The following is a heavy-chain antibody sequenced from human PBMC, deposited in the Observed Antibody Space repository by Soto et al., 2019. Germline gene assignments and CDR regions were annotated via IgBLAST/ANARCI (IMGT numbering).Heavy chain of an antibody. V-gene: IGHV3-23*01. CDR1: GFTFSSYA. CDR3: AKTYGYYFDY. J-gene: IGHJ4*02. CDR2: MSGSGGST. Sequence: GGSLRLSCAASGFTFSSYAMSWVRQAPGKGLEWVSAMSGSGGSTYYADSVKGRFTISRDNPKNTRYLQMNSLRAEDTALYYCAKTYGYYFDYWGQGTLVTVSS. D-gene: IGHD4-17*01.